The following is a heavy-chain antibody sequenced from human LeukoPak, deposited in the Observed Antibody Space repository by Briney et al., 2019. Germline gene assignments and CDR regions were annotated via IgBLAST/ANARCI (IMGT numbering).Heavy chain of an antibody. Sequence: PSETLSLTCTVSGGSISSYYWSWIRQPPGKGLEWIGYIYYSGSTNYNPSLKSRVTISVDTSKNQFSLKLSSVTAADTAVYCCAMGTDILTGYYPLDYWGQGTLVTVSS. CDR2: IYYSGST. V-gene: IGHV4-59*13. D-gene: IGHD3-9*01. CDR1: GGSISSYY. CDR3: AMGTDILTGYYPLDY. J-gene: IGHJ4*02.